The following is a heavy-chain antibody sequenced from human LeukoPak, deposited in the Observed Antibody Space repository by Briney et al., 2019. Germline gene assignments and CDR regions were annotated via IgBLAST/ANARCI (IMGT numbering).Heavy chain of an antibody. Sequence: SETLSLTCTVSGGSISSYYWSWIRQPPGKGLEWIGYIYYSGSTNYNPSLKSRVTISVDTSKNQFSLKLSSVTAADTAVYYCAREGWELQVIDYWGQGTLVTVSS. CDR2: IYYSGST. CDR1: GGSISSYY. D-gene: IGHD1-26*01. J-gene: IGHJ4*02. CDR3: AREGWELQVIDY. V-gene: IGHV4-59*01.